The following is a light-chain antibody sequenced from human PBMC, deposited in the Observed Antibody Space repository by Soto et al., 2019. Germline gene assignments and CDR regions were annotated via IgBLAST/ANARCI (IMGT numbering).Light chain of an antibody. CDR2: DAS. CDR3: QHRG. CDR1: QSISSW. J-gene: IGKJ1*01. V-gene: IGKV1-5*01. Sequence: DVQMTQSPSTLSASVGDRVTITCRASQSISSWLAWYQQKPGKAPKLLIYDASSLESGVPSRFSGSGSGTEFTLTISSLQPDDFATYYCQHRGFGQGTKVDIK.